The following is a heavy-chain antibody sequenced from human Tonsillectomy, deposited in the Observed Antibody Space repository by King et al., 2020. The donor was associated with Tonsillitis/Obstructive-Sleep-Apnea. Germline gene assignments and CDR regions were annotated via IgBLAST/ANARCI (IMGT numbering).Heavy chain of an antibody. V-gene: IGHV3-73*01. CDR2: LRSNPNSYAT. J-gene: IGHJ6*03. CDR3: TRQITASNYYYYMDV. D-gene: IGHD3-10*01. Sequence: QLVQSGGGLVQPGGSLKLSCAASGFTFSGSAMHWVRQASGKGLEWVGRLRSNPNSYATAYAASVKGGFTLSRDDSKNTAYLQMNSLKTEDTAVYYCTRQITASNYYYYMDVWGKGTTVTVSS. CDR1: GFTFSGSA.